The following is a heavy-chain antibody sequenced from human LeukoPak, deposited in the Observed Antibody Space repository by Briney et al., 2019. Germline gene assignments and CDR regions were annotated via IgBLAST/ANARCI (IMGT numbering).Heavy chain of an antibody. CDR3: ARDARGAAASNWFDP. J-gene: IGHJ5*01. CDR2: IYTSGST. CDR1: GGSISSYY. Sequence: SETLSLTCTVSGGSISSYYWSWIRQPAGKGLEWIGRIYTSGSTNYNPSLKSRVTMSVDTSKNQFSLKLSSVTAADTAVYYRARDARGAAASNWFDPWGQGTLVTVSS. D-gene: IGHD6-13*01. V-gene: IGHV4-4*07.